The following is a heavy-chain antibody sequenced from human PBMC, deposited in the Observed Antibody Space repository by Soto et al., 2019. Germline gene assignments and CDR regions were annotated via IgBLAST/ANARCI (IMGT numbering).Heavy chain of an antibody. V-gene: IGHV4-59*01. CDR1: GGSLSTNY. D-gene: IGHD6-13*01. CDR2: IYNSGST. J-gene: IGHJ4*02. Sequence: PSETLSLTCTVSGGSLSTNYWMWIRQPPGKGLEWIGYIYNSGSTNYNPSLKSRVTISLDTSKNQFSLKLSSVTAADTAVYYCATSIAAPGALDYWGQGTLVTVSS. CDR3: ATSIAAPGALDY.